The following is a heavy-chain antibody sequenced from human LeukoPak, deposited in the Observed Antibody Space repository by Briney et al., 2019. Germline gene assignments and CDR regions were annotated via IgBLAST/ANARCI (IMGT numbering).Heavy chain of an antibody. Sequence: KTSETLSLTCTVSGYSISSGYYWGWIRQPPGKGLEWIGSIYHSGSTYYNPSLKSRVTISVDTSKNQFSLKLSSVTAADTAVYYCARDITMVRGVHPNWFDPWGQGTLVTVSS. CDR1: GYSISSGYY. CDR3: ARDITMVRGVHPNWFDP. J-gene: IGHJ5*02. D-gene: IGHD3-10*01. CDR2: IYHSGST. V-gene: IGHV4-38-2*02.